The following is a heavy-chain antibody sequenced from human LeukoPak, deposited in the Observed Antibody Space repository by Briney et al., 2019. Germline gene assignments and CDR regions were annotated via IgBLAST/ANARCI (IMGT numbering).Heavy chain of an antibody. CDR1: GGSISSGDYY. D-gene: IGHD3-22*01. J-gene: IGHJ4*02. CDR2: IYYSGNT. CDR3: GSIDCSGYYHIDY. V-gene: IGHV4-30-4*01. Sequence: PSETLSLTCTVSGGSISSGDYYWSWIRQPPGKGLEWIGYIYYSGNTYYNPSLKSRVTISVDTSKNQFSLKLSSVTAADTAVYYSGSIDCSGYYHIDYWGQGTLVTVSS.